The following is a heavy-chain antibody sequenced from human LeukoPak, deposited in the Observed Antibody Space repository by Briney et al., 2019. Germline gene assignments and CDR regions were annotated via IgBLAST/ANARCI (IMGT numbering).Heavy chain of an antibody. Sequence: ASVKVSCKASGYTFTGYYMHWVRQAPGQGLEWMGRINPNSGGTNYAQKFQGRVTMTRDTSISTAYMGLSRLRSDDTAVYYCAREYDSSGENDYWGQGTLVTVSS. CDR1: GYTFTGYY. V-gene: IGHV1-2*06. CDR2: INPNSGGT. D-gene: IGHD3-22*01. CDR3: AREYDSSGENDY. J-gene: IGHJ4*02.